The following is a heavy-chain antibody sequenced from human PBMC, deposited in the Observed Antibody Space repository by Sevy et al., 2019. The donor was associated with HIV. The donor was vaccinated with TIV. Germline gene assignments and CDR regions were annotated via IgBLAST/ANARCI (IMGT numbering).Heavy chain of an antibody. CDR3: AINSYHYDSTTYCPVY. CDR2: IKQDGNEK. V-gene: IGHV3-7*01. Sequence: GGSLRLSCVASGFNLSPYWMTWVRQAPGKGLEWVANIKQDGNEKYYVDSVKGRFTVSRDNAKNALYLQMYSLRVEDTAAYFCAINSYHYDSTTYCPVYWGQGTRVTVSS. CDR1: GFNLSPYW. J-gene: IGHJ4*02. D-gene: IGHD3-22*01.